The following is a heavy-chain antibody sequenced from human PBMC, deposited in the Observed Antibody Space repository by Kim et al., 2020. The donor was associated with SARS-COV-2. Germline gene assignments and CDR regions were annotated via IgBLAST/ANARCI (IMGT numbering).Heavy chain of an antibody. D-gene: IGHD3-22*01. V-gene: IGHV4-59*09. J-gene: IGHJ4*02. CDR3: ARGLYDSSGSWSY. Sequence: YTPSLNGRVTISIYTSKNQFSRKLSSVTAADTAVYYCARGLYDSSGSWSYWGQGTLVTVSS.